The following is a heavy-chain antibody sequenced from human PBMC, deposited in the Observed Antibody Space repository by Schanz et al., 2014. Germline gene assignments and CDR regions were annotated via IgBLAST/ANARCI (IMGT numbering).Heavy chain of an antibody. CDR1: GFTFSSYA. V-gene: IGHV3-48*04. CDR2: ISSGSSYA. J-gene: IGHJ6*02. Sequence: EVQLSESGGGLVQPGGSLRLSCAASGFTFSSYAMSWVRQAPGKGLEWVSDISSGSSYANYADSVKGRFTISRDNAKISLYLQMNSLRVEDTAVYYCARDTSYGMDVWGQGTTVTVSS. CDR3: ARDTSYGMDV.